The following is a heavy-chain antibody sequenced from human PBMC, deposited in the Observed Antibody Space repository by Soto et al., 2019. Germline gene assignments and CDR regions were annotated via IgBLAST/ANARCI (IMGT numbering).Heavy chain of an antibody. CDR2: LYYGRSA. V-gene: IGHV4-59*01. CDR3: ALRSMAVVPEY. J-gene: IGHJ4*02. D-gene: IGHD3-22*01. CDR1: GDSISSYY. Sequence: QVQLQESGPGLVKPSETLSLTCAVSGDSISSYYCLWIRQPPGKGLESIGYLYYGRSAYYNPSLKSRVTLSVDTSTNQCSLRLSSMTAADTAVYYCALRSMAVVPEYWGQGTLVTVSS.